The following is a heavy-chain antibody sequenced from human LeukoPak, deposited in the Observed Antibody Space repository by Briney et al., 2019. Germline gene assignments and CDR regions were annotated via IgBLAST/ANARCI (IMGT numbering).Heavy chain of an antibody. Sequence: ASVKVSCKASGYTFTSYGISWVRQAPGQGLEWMGWISAYNGNTNYAQKLQGRVTMTTDTSTSTAYMELRSLRSDDTAVYYCARGFPTTYYYGSGGIDYWGQGTLVTVSS. J-gene: IGHJ4*02. D-gene: IGHD3-10*01. CDR2: ISAYNGNT. CDR3: ARGFPTTYYYGSGGIDY. CDR1: GYTFTSYG. V-gene: IGHV1-18*01.